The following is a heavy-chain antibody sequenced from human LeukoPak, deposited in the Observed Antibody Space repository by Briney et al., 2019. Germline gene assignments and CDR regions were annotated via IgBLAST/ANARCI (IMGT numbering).Heavy chain of an antibody. V-gene: IGHV4-34*01. CDR1: GGSFSGYY. J-gene: IGHJ4*02. CDR3: ARTKSYYYDSSAHIDY. CDR2: INHSGST. Sequence: SETLSLICAVYGGSFSGYYWSWIRQPPGKGLEWIGEINHSGSTNYNPSLKSRVTISVDTSKNQFSLKLSSVTAADTAVYYCARTKSYYYDSSAHIDYWGQGTLVTVSS. D-gene: IGHD3-22*01.